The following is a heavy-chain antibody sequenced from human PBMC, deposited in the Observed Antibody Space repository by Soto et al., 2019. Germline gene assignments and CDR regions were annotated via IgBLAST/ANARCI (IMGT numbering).Heavy chain of an antibody. J-gene: IGHJ4*02. CDR1: GGSFSDYY. CDR2: IYYSGST. CDR3: ARILMNYYRLDY. Sequence: SETLSLTCAVYGGSFSDYYWSWIRQPPGKGLEWIGHIYYSGSTYYNPSLKSRAGISVDSSKSQVSLKLTSVTAADTAVYFCARILMNYYRLDYWGQGALVTGSS. D-gene: IGHD3-10*01. V-gene: IGHV4-30-4*02.